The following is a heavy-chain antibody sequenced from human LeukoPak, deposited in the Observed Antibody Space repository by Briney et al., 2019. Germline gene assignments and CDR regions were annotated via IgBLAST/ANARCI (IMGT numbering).Heavy chain of an antibody. CDR2: TYSRGST. J-gene: IGHJ3*02. CDR3: ASSGPTAGRPDGFDI. D-gene: IGHD2-2*01. V-gene: IGHV4-39*07. CDR1: GDSVSTTSFY. Sequence: SETLSLTCTVSGDSVSTTSFYWGWIRQPPGKGLDCLGTTYSRGSTYNPSLTSRVTISVDRSKNQFSLKLSSVTAADTAVYYRASSGPTAGRPDGFDIWGQGTMVTVSS.